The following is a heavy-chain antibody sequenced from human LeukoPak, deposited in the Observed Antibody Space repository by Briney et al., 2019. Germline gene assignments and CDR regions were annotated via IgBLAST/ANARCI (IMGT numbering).Heavy chain of an antibody. CDR1: GGSISSGGYY. CDR3: ARDRYGDYERGFDY. D-gene: IGHD4-17*01. V-gene: IGHV4-30-2*01. CDR2: TYHSGST. J-gene: IGHJ4*02. Sequence: PSQTLSLTCTVSGGSISSGGYYWSWIRQPPGKGLEWIGYTYHSGSTYYNPSLKSRVTISVDRSKNQFSLKLSSVTAADTAVYYCARDRYGDYERGFDYWGQGTLVTVSS.